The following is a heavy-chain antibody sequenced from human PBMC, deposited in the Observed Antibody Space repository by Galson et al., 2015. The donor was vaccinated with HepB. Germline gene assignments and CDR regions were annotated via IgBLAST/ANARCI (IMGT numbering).Heavy chain of an antibody. CDR2: ISHDGSDK. CDR3: AKDRWTRRVALGGSDY. J-gene: IGHJ4*02. CDR1: GLTFSSYG. D-gene: IGHD7-27*01. V-gene: IGHV3-30*18. Sequence: SLRLSCAASGLTFSSYGMHWVRQAPGKGLEWVAIISHDGSDKFYADSVRGRLSISRDNTANALFLVMNNLRGDDTGVYYCAKDRWTRRVALGGSDYWGQGTVVTVSS.